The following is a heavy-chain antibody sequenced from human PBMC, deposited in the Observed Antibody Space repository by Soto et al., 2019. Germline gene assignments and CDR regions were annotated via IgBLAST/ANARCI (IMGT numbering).Heavy chain of an antibody. J-gene: IGHJ4*02. Sequence: LSLTCAASGFTFSTYAINWVRQAPGKGLEWVSAITGPGGGTYYADSVKGRFTISRDNSKNTAFLQINSLRVEDTAVYYCARSFGVSTTWYYYFDYWGQGTLVTVSS. V-gene: IGHV3-23*01. CDR3: ARSFGVSTTWYYYFDY. D-gene: IGHD6-13*01. CDR2: ITGPGGGT. CDR1: GFTFSTYA.